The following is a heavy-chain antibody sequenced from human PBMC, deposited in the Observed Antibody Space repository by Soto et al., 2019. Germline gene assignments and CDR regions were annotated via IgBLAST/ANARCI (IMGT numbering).Heavy chain of an antibody. CDR3: ASGYNYYYGLDV. CDR1: GGSFSGYY. Sequence: ASETLSLTCAVYGGSFSGYYWSWIRQPPGKGLEWIGEINHSGSTNYNPSLKSRVTISVDTSKKQFSLNLSSVTAADTAVYYCASGYNYYYGLDVWGQGTTVTVSS. V-gene: IGHV4-34*01. J-gene: IGHJ6*02. CDR2: INHSGST.